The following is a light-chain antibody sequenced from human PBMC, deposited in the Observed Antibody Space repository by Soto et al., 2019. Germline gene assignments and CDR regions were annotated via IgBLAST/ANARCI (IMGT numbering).Light chain of an antibody. Sequence: TLSLSPGERATLSCRASQSVSSYLAWYQQKPGQAPRPLIYDASNRATGIPARFSGSGSGTDFTLTISSLEPEDFAVYYCQQRGNWRTFGVGTKVDIK. CDR3: QQRGNWRT. J-gene: IGKJ4*01. CDR2: DAS. V-gene: IGKV3-11*01. CDR1: QSVSSY.